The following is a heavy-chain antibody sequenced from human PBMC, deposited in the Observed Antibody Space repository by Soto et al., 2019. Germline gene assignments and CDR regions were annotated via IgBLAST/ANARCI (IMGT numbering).Heavy chain of an antibody. Sequence: EVQLVESGGSLVQPGGSLRLSCAASGFTFSSYEMNWVRQAPGKGLEWVSYISGSGGTIYYADSVKGRFTISRDNAKNSLYLQMHSLRAEDTAVYSCARRPRGYGMDVWGQGTTVTVSS. CDR1: GFTFSSYE. J-gene: IGHJ6*02. CDR2: ISGSGGTI. CDR3: ARRPRGYGMDV. D-gene: IGHD6-6*01. V-gene: IGHV3-48*03.